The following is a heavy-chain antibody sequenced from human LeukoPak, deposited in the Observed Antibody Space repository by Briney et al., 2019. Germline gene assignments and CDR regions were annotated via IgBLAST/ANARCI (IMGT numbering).Heavy chain of an antibody. J-gene: IGHJ3*02. D-gene: IGHD5-12*01. CDR2: ISGSGGST. V-gene: IGHV3-23*01. CDR3: AKVRSGLRGAFDI. Sequence: GGSLRLPCAASGFTFSSYAMSWVRQAPGKGLEWVSAISGSGGSTYYADSVKGRFTISRDNSKNTLYLQMNSLRAEDTAVYYCAKVRSGLRGAFDIWGQGTMVTVSS. CDR1: GFTFSSYA.